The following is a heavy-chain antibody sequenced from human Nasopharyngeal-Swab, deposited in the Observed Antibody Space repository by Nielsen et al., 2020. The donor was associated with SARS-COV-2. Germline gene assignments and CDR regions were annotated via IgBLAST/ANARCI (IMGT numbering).Heavy chain of an antibody. V-gene: IGHV3-64D*06. D-gene: IGHD4-17*01. CDR2: ISSNGGST. CDR1: GFTFSSYA. CDR3: VKGGYGVYFDY. J-gene: IGHJ4*02. Sequence: GSLKISCSASGFTFSSYAMHWVRQAPGKGLEYVSAISSNGGSTYYADSVKGRFTISRDNSKNTLYLQMSSLRAEDTAVYYCVKGGYGVYFDYWGQGTPVTVSS.